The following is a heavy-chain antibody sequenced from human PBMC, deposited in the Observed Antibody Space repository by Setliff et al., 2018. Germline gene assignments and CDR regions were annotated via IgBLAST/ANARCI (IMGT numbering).Heavy chain of an antibody. J-gene: IGHJ6*03. CDR2: IGTDGSGT. Sequence: GGSLRLSCAASGFTFMSYGLNWVRHVPGKGLVWVARIGTDGSGTEYADSVKGRFTISRDNAKNTLYLQMNSLRAEDTAVYFCTRVWSMVSDSYYFYMDVWGKGTTVTVSS. CDR3: TRVWSMVSDSYYFYMDV. V-gene: IGHV3-74*03. D-gene: IGHD2-8*02. CDR1: GFTFMSYG.